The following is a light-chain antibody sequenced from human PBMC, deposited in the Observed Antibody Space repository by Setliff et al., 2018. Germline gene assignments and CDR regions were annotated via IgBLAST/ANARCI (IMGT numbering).Light chain of an antibody. CDR2: GVI. V-gene: IGLV2-14*01. Sequence: QSVLTQPASVSVSYGESITISCTGTSSDVGAFNSVSWYQQHPGKAPNLILYGVINRPSGISSRFSGSKSGNTASLTISGLQFEDEADYYCSSFTTSSTHVFGSGTKVTVL. J-gene: IGLJ1*01. CDR1: SSDVGAFNS. CDR3: SSFTTSSTHV.